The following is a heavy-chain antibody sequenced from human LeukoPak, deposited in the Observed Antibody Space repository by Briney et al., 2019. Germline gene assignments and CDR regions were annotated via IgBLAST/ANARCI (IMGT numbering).Heavy chain of an antibody. J-gene: IGHJ4*02. V-gene: IGHV4-34*01. CDR3: ARGQQWLVPTLDY. D-gene: IGHD6-19*01. Sequence: PLETLSLTCAVYGGSFSGYYWTWIRQPPGKGLEWIGEIHYSGSVTYNPSLETRVTISVDTSKNQFSLKLSSVTAADTAVYYCARGQQWLVPTLDYWGQGTLVTVSS. CDR2: IHYSGSV. CDR1: GGSFSGYY.